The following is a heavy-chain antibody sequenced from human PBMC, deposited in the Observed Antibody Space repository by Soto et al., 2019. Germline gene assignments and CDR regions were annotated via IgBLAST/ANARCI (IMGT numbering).Heavy chain of an antibody. D-gene: IGHD2-15*01. J-gene: IGHJ6*02. CDR2: ISYDGSNK. Sequence: QVQLVESGGGVVQPGRSLRGSCAASGFTFSSYAMHWVRQAPGKGLEWVAVISYDGSNKYYADSVKGRFTISRDNSKNTLYLQMNSLRGEDTAVYYCARDSCSGGSCLHGMDVWGQGTTVTVSS. CDR3: ARDSCSGGSCLHGMDV. V-gene: IGHV3-30-3*01. CDR1: GFTFSSYA.